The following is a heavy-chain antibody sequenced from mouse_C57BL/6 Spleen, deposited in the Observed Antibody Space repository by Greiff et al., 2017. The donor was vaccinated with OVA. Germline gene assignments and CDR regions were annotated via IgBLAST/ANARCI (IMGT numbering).Heavy chain of an antibody. J-gene: IGHJ3*01. CDR2: INRDGGST. CDR1: EYDFPSHD. CDR3: ARRDYGYGWFAY. Sequence: EVKLVESGGGLVQPGESLKLSCESNEYDFPSHDMSWVRKTPEKRLELVADINRDGGSTYYPDTMERRFIISRDNTKKTLYLQMSSLRAEDTALYYCARRDYGYGWFAYWGQGTLVTVSA. D-gene: IGHD2-2*01. V-gene: IGHV5-2*03.